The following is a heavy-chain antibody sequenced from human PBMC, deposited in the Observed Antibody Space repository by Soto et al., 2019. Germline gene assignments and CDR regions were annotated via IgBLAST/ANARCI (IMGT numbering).Heavy chain of an antibody. CDR1: GYTFTGSS. Sequence: QVQLVQSGAEVKKPGASVNVSCEASGYTFTGSSIHWVRHAPGQGLGWIGYINPNSGDTIFAQKFQGSVTMTRDKSLSTAYMELSRVASDATAGYYCARDLTEDPNYWGQGTLVTVSS. J-gene: IGHJ4*02. D-gene: IGHD7-27*01. CDR3: ARDLTEDPNY. V-gene: IGHV1-2*02. CDR2: INPNSGDT.